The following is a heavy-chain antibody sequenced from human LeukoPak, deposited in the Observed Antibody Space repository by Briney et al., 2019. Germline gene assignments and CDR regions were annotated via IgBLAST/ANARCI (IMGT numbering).Heavy chain of an antibody. Sequence: SETLSLTCAVYGGSFSGYYWSWIRQPPGKGLEWIGEINHSGSTNYNPSLKSRVTISVDTSKNQFSLKLSSVTAADTAVYYCARSGGSGYNKNCFDYWGQGTLVTVSS. CDR3: ARSGGSGYNKNCFDY. CDR2: INHSGST. D-gene: IGHD3-22*01. CDR1: GGSFSGYY. J-gene: IGHJ4*02. V-gene: IGHV4-34*01.